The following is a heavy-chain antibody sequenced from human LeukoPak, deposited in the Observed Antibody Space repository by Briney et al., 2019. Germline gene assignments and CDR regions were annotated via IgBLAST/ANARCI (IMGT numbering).Heavy chain of an antibody. Sequence: GGSLRLSCAACGFTFSIYAMHWVRQAQGKGLEYVSAISSNGGSTYYANSVKGRFTISRDNSKNTLYLQMGSLRAEDMAVYYCARGELWFGELSYYYGMDVWGQGTTVTVSS. CDR2: ISSNGGST. J-gene: IGHJ6*02. CDR3: ARGELWFGELSYYYGMDV. D-gene: IGHD3-10*01. V-gene: IGHV3-64*01. CDR1: GFTFSIYA.